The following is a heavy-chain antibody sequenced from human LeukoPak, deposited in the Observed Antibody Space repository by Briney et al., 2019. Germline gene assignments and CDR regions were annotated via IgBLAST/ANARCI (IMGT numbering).Heavy chain of an antibody. CDR2: ISYDGTNK. CDR1: GLTFRNYG. Sequence: GGSLRLSCAASGLTFRNYGMHWVRQAPGKGLEWVAIISYDGTNKYYADSVKGRFTISKDNSQNTLYLQMNSLRAEDTAVYYCASHRGDYATGYFDYWGQGTLVTVSS. V-gene: IGHV3-30*03. J-gene: IGHJ4*02. D-gene: IGHD1-1*01. CDR3: ASHRGDYATGYFDY.